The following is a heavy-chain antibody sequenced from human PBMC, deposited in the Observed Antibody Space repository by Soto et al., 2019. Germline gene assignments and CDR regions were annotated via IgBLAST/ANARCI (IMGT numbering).Heavy chain of an antibody. CDR2: IKSKANNYAT. V-gene: IGHV3-73*01. D-gene: IGHD4-17*01. CDR1: GFTFSDSA. Sequence: PGGSLRLSCAASGFTFSDSAMHWVRQAPGKGLEWVGRIKSKANNYATAYAASVKGRFTISRDDSKNTAYLQMNSLKTEDTAVYYCTRPHDYGDYADWGQGALVTVSS. CDR3: TRPHDYGDYAD. J-gene: IGHJ4*02.